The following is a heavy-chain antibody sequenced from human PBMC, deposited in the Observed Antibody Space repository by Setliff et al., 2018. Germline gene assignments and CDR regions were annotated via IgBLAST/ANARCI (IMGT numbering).Heavy chain of an antibody. D-gene: IGHD2-15*01. V-gene: IGHV4-59*08. CDR3: ARSLDCTGGSCYPNDAFDI. Sequence: SETLSLTCTVSGGSIRNYYWSWIRQPPGKGLEWIGYIYYSGNTNYNPSLKSRVTISVDTSKNQFSLKLTSVTAADTAVYYCARSLDCTGGSCYPNDAFDIWGQGTMVTVSS. CDR2: IYYSGNT. CDR1: GGSIRNYY. J-gene: IGHJ3*02.